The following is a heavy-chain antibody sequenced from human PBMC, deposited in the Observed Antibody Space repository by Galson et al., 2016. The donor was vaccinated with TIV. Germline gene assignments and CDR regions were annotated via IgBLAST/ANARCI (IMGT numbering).Heavy chain of an antibody. CDR1: GYTFTSFD. D-gene: IGHD3-22*01. V-gene: IGHV1-8*01. Sequence: SVKVSCKASGYTFTSFDISWIRQAPGQGLEWMGWMSPSNGKTGYAQKFRGRITMTTHTSTTTGYMELSGLTSEDTAVYYCARGHYYDSSGYSFDFWGQGTLVTVSS. J-gene: IGHJ4*02. CDR3: ARGHYYDSSGYSFDF. CDR2: MSPSNGKT.